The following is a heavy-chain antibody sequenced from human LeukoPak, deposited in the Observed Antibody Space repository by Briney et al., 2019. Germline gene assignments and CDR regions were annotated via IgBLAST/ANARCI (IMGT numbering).Heavy chain of an antibody. J-gene: IGHJ5*02. V-gene: IGHV3-23*01. CDR1: GFTFSSYA. CDR3: AKEGYYDWLLRSWFDP. D-gene: IGHD3-9*01. CDR2: ISGSGGST. Sequence: GGSLRLSCAASGFTFSSYAMSWVRQAPGKGLEWFSAISGSGGSTYYADSVKGRFTISRDNSKNTLYLQMNSLRAEDTAVYYCAKEGYYDWLLRSWFDPWGQGTLVTVSS.